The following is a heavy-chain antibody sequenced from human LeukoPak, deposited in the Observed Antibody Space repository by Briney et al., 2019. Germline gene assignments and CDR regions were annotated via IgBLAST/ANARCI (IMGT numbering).Heavy chain of an antibody. D-gene: IGHD3-16*01. CDR3: ARGGASDY. V-gene: IGHV3-30-3*01. Sequence: GGSLRLSCAASGFTFSSYAMHLVRQAPGKGLEWVAVISYDGSNKYYADSVKGRFTISRDNSKNTLYLQMNSLRAEDTAVYYCARGGASDYWGQGTLVTVSS. J-gene: IGHJ4*02. CDR1: GFTFSSYA. CDR2: ISYDGSNK.